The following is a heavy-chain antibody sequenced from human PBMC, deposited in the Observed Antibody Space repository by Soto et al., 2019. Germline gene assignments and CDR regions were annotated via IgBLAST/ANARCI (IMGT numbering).Heavy chain of an antibody. CDR3: ANYYGSGSYYP. CDR2: INHSGST. CDR1: GGSFSGYY. D-gene: IGHD3-10*01. Sequence: SQTLSLTCAVYGGSFSGYYWSWIRQPPGKGLEWIGEINHSGSTNYNPSLKSRVTISVDTSKNQFSLKLSSVTAADTAVYYCANYYGSGSYYPWGQGNLVTVSS. J-gene: IGHJ5*02. V-gene: IGHV4-34*01.